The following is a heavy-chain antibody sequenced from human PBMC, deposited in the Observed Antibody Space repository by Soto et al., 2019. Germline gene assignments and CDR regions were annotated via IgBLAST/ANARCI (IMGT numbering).Heavy chain of an antibody. CDR3: ARDRGDGNYYYYYCMDV. Sequence: SPTLSRTCGISGDSVTSNSAASIWIRQSPSRSLELMGKTYYTSKWYNEYAVSVKSRICTNPHGSKNQFCLQRNSVTPEYTAVYYCARDRGDGNYYYYYCMDVCPQVTTGTGSS. CDR2: TYYTSKWYN. CDR1: GDSVTSNSAA. D-gene: IGHD3-10*01. J-gene: IGHJ6*01. V-gene: IGHV6-1*01.